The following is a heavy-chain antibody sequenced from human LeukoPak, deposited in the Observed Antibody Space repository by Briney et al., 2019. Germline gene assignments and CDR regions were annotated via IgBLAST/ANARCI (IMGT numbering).Heavy chain of an antibody. Sequence: SETLSLTCAVYGGSFSGYYWSWIRQPPGKGLEWIGEINHSGSTNYNPSLKSRVTISVDTSKNQFSLKLSSVTAADTAVYYCARGRVIPESSGWLPFDYWGQGTLVTVS. CDR3: ARGRVIPESSGWLPFDY. CDR1: GGSFSGYY. V-gene: IGHV4-34*01. CDR2: INHSGST. D-gene: IGHD6-19*01. J-gene: IGHJ4*02.